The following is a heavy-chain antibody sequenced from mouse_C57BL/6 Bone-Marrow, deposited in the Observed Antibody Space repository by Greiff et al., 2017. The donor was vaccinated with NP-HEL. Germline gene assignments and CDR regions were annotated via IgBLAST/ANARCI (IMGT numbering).Heavy chain of an antibody. D-gene: IGHD5-1*01. V-gene: IGHV2-2*01. CDR3: ARTMSTFAY. Sequence: VQLQQSGPGLVQPSQSLSITCTVSGFSLPSYGVHWVRPSPGKGLEWLGVIWSGGSTDYNAAFISRLSISKDNSKSQVFFKMNILQADDTAIYYCARTMSTFAYWGQGTLVTVSA. CDR2: IWSGGST. J-gene: IGHJ3*01. CDR1: GFSLPSYG.